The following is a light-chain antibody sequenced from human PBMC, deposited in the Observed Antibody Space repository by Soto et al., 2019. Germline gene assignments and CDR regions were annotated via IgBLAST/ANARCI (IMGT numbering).Light chain of an antibody. CDR1: QTISSW. J-gene: IGKJ4*01. CDR3: QQYHSYPLI. V-gene: IGKV1-5*01. CDR2: DAS. Sequence: DIEMTQSPSTLSASVGDRVTITCRASQTISSWLAWYQQKPGTAPNLLIYDASSLESGVQSRFSGSGSETEFHLTLSSLHPADVATNYCQQYHSYPLIFGGGTNGEIQ.